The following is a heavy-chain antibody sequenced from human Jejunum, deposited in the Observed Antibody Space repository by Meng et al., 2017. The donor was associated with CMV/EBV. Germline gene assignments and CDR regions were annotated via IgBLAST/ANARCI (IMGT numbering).Heavy chain of an antibody. V-gene: IGHV3-53*01. CDR2: IYAAGRT. CDR3: ARDDKDCRSSSCYAFDY. Sequence: FSISSKYMGWVRQAPGKGLEWVSAIYAAGRTDYADSVKGRFTMSSDKSKNIVYLQMNSLRAEDTAIYYCARDDKDCRSSSCYAFDYWGQGTVVTVSS. D-gene: IGHD2-2*01. CDR1: FSISSKY. J-gene: IGHJ4*02.